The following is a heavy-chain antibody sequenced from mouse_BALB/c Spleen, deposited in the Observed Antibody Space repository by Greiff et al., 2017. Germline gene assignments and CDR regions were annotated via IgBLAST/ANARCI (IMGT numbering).Heavy chain of an antibody. CDR1: GFTFSNYW. CDR3: TRGKAWFAY. V-gene: IGHV6-6*02. Sequence: VKLMGSGGGLVQPGGSMKLSCVASGFTFSNYWMNWVRQSPEKGLEWVAEIRLKSNNYATHYAESVNGRFTISRDDSKSSVYLQMNNLRAEDTGIYYCTRGKAWFAYWGQGTLVTVSA. CDR2: IRLKSNNYAT. J-gene: IGHJ3*01.